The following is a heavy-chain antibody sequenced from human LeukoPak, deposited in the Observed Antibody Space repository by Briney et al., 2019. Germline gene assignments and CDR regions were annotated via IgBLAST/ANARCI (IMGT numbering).Heavy chain of an antibody. J-gene: IGHJ4*02. CDR1: GGSISSGGYY. CDR2: IYYSGST. D-gene: IGHD5-12*01. V-gene: IGHV4-31*03. Sequence: SQTLSLTCTVSGGSISSGGYYWSWIRQHPGKGLEWIGYIYYSGSTYYNPSLKSRVTISVNTSKNQFSLKLSSVTAADTAVYYCARGPRYSGYDWAFDYWGQGTLVTVSS. CDR3: ARGPRYSGYDWAFDY.